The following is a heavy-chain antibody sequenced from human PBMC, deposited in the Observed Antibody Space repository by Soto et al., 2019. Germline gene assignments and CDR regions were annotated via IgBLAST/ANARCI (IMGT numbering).Heavy chain of an antibody. CDR3: AKVYYSGTFPGAFDI. V-gene: IGHV3-23*01. Sequence: GGSLRLSWAVSGGTFSNYAIHWVRQAPGKGLEWVSGISAGGSSTFYADSVKGRYTISRDNSMNTLYLHMNSLRAEDTAVYYCAKVYYSGTFPGAFDIWGQGTLVTVSS. CDR1: GGTFSNYA. CDR2: ISAGGSST. J-gene: IGHJ3*02. D-gene: IGHD1-26*01.